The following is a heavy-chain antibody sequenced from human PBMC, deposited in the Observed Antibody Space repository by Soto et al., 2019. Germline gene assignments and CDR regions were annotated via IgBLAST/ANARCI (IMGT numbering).Heavy chain of an antibody. J-gene: IGHJ6*02. Sequence: EVQLVESGGGLVQPGGSLRLSCEASGFTLSSYSMNWARPAPGQGLELVSYISSSSSTIYYADSVKGRFTISRDNAKNSLYLQLNSLRDADTAVYYCARDNPRSSGWDVWGQGTTVTVS. V-gene: IGHV3-48*02. CDR2: ISSSSSTI. CDR3: ARDNPRSSGWDV. CDR1: GFTLSSYS.